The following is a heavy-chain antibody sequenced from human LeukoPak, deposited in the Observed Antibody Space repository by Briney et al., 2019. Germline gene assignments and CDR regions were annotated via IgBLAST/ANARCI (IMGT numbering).Heavy chain of an antibody. CDR3: ASSDYGGNPYFDY. V-gene: IGHV1-2*02. CDR1: GYTFTGYY. Sequence: ASVKVSCKASGYTFTGYYMHRVRQAPGQGLEWMGWINPNSGGTNYAQKFQGRVTMTRDTSISTAYMELSRLRSDDTAVYYCASSDYGGNPYFDYWGQGTLVTVSS. D-gene: IGHD4-23*01. J-gene: IGHJ4*02. CDR2: INPNSGGT.